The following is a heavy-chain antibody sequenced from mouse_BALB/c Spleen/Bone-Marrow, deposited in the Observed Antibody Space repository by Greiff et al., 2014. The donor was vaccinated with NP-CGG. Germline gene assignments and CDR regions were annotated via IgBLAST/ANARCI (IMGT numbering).Heavy chain of an antibody. D-gene: IGHD1-2*01. CDR1: GYTFTSYW. J-gene: IGHJ1*01. V-gene: IGHV1S127*01. Sequence: QVQLQQSGPELVRPGASVKMSCKASGYTFTSYWMHWVKQRHGKGLAWIGMIDPSNNETSLNQKFKDKATLTVDKSSNTAYMQLSSLTSYDSAVYYCSKCSGFWYFDVWGAGTTVTVSS. CDR2: IDPSNNET. CDR3: SKCSGFWYFDV.